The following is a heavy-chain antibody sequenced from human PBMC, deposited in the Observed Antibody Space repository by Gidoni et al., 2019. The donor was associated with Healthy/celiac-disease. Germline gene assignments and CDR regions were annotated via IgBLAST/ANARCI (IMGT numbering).Heavy chain of an antibody. CDR1: GGTFSSYS. CDR3: ARDWAPANSGSYSGAFDI. J-gene: IGHJ3*02. Sequence: QVQLVQSGAAVKKPGSSVKVSCKASGGTFSSYSISWVRQAPGQGLAWMGGIIPLFGTANYAQKFQGRVTITADKSTSTAYMELSSLRSEDTAVYYCARDWAPANSGSYSGAFDIWGQGTMVTVSS. D-gene: IGHD1-26*01. CDR2: IIPLFGTA. V-gene: IGHV1-69*06.